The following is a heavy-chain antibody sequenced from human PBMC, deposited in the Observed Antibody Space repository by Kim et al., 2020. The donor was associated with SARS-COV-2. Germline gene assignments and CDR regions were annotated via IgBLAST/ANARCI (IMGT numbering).Heavy chain of an antibody. CDR1: GFTFSNYW. J-gene: IGHJ5*01. CDR3: ARGTFQQGFDP. Sequence: GGSLRLSCEASGFTFSNYWMNWVRQGPGKGLVWVSRINSDGGDTHYADSVKGRFTISRDNAENTLHLQLNSLGVEDTAIYYCARGTFQQGFDPWGQGTLVT. V-gene: IGHV3-74*01. CDR2: INSDGGDT.